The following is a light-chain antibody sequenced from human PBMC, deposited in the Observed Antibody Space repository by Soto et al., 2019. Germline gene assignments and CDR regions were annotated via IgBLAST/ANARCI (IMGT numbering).Light chain of an antibody. CDR2: DVS. Sequence: QSALTQPRSVSGSPGQSVTISCTRTSSDFGVYNNVSWYQQYPGKPPKIMIYDVSKRPSGVPDRFSGSKADNTGSLTISGLRAEDESDYYCCSYAGSYTFVFGIGTKV. CDR3: CSYAGSYTFV. CDR1: SSDFGVYNN. J-gene: IGLJ1*01. V-gene: IGLV2-11*01.